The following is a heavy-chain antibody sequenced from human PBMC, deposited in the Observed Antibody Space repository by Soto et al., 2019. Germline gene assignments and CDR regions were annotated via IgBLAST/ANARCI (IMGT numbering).Heavy chain of an antibody. V-gene: IGHV1-69*02. CDR2: IVPILGVP. CDR3: AREKVTIPTFDYFYGMDV. J-gene: IGHJ6*02. CDR1: GDTFSSYT. Sequence: QVQLVQSGAEVKKPGSSVKVSCKASGDTFSSYTISWVRQAPGQGLEWMGRIVPILGVPNYAQKFQGRVTITADKSTSKVYMELSSLRSEDTAVYYCAREKVTIPTFDYFYGMDVWGQGTTVTVSS. D-gene: IGHD4-17*01.